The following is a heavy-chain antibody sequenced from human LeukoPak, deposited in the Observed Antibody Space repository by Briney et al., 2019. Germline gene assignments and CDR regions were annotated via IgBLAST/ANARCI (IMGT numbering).Heavy chain of an antibody. J-gene: IGHJ2*01. CDR2: IYYSGST. D-gene: IGHD1-26*01. Sequence: SETLSLTCTVSGGSFSGYYCSWIRQPPGKRLEWIGYIYYSGSTNYNPSLKSRVTISVDTSKNQFSLKLSSVTAADTAVYYCASQGSCSGSCVHWYFDLWGRGTLVTVSS. V-gene: IGHV4-59*08. CDR1: GGSFSGYY. CDR3: ASQGSCSGSCVHWYFDL.